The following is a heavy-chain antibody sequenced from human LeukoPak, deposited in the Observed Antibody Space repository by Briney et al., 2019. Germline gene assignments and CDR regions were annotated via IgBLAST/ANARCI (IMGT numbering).Heavy chain of an antibody. V-gene: IGHV4-39*01. D-gene: IGHD7-27*01. Sequence: SETLSLTCTVSSGSISSSSYYWGWIRQPPGEGLEWIGSIYYSGSTYYNPSLKSRVTISVDTSKNQFSLKLSSVTASDTAVYYCARSSRTGGFDYWGQGTLVTVSS. CDR1: SGSISSSSYY. CDR2: IYYSGST. CDR3: ARSSRTGGFDY. J-gene: IGHJ4*02.